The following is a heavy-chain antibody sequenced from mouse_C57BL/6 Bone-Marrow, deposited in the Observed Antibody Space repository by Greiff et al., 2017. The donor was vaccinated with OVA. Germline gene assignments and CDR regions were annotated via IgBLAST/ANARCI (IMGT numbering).Heavy chain of an antibody. CDR1: GYAFSSYW. CDR2: IYPGDGDT. D-gene: IGHD1-1*02. J-gene: IGHJ1*03. V-gene: IGHV1-80*01. Sequence: VKLMESGAELVKPGASVKLSCKASGYAFSSYWMNWVKQRPGKGLEWIGQIYPGDGDTNYNGKFKGKATLTADKSSSTAYMQLSSLTSEDSAVYFCARATRVATRYFDVWGTGTTVTVSS. CDR3: ARATRVATRYFDV.